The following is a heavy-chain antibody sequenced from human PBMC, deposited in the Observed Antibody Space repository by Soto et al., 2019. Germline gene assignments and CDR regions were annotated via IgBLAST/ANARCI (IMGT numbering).Heavy chain of an antibody. CDR3: ARGVRFGETSQGY. D-gene: IGHD3-10*01. J-gene: IGHJ4*02. CDR2: IYYSGST. V-gene: IGHV4-31*03. CDR1: GGSISSGGYY. Sequence: SETLSLTCTVSGGSISSGGYYWSWIRQHPGKGLEWIGYIYYSGSTYYNPSLKSRVTISVDTSKNQFSLKLSSVTAADTAVYYCARGVRFGETSQGYWGQGILVTVSS.